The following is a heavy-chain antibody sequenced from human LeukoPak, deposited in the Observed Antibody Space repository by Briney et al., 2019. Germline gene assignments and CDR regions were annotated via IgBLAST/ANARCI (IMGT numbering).Heavy chain of an antibody. CDR2: ISCSDGTT. D-gene: IGHD4-17*01. CDR3: ARDQTPTVILGY. CDR1: GFTFSSYA. V-gene: IGHV3-23*01. Sequence: PGGSLRLSCAASGFTFSSYAMRWVRQAPGKGLEWVSAISCSDGTTYYAASVKGRFTISIDNSKNTLSLQMNSVRAADTAVYYCARDQTPTVILGYWGQGTLVTVSS. J-gene: IGHJ4*02.